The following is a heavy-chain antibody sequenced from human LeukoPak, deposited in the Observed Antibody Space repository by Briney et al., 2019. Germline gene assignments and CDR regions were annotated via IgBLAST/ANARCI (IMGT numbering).Heavy chain of an antibody. CDR2: INPNSGGT. V-gene: IGHV1-2*02. D-gene: IGHD6-13*01. CDR1: GYTFTGYY. CDR3: ARRIEQQLAHDAFDI. Sequence: WASVKVSCKASGYTFTGYYMHWVRQAPGQGLEWMGWINPNSGGTNYAQKFQGRVTMTRDTSISTAYMELSRLRSDDTAVYYCARRIEQQLAHDAFDIWGQGTMVTVSS. J-gene: IGHJ3*02.